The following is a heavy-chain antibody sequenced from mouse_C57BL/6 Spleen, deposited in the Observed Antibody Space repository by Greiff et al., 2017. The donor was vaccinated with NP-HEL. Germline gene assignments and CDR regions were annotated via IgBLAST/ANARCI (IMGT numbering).Heavy chain of an antibody. V-gene: IGHV2-3*01. CDR1: GFSLTSYG. CDR2: IWGDGST. J-gene: IGHJ1*03. CDR3: AKGGTTVEYFDV. Sequence: VQRVESGPGLVAPSQSLSITCTVSGFSLTSYGVSWVRQPPGKGLEWLGVIWGDGSTNYHSALISRLSISKDNSKSHVFLKLNSLPTDDTATYDCAKGGTTVEYFDVWGTGTTVTVSS. D-gene: IGHD1-1*01.